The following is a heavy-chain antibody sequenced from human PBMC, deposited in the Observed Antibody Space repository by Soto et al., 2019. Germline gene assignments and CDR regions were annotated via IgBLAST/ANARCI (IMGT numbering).Heavy chain of an antibody. CDR1: GYTFASDD. V-gene: IGHV1-8*01. CDR3: GRSAVNHFNGLDS. J-gene: IGHJ5*01. CDR2: MNPNSNNT. Sequence: QVQLVQSGAEVKTPGASVKVSCKASGYTFASDDMNWVRQAPGQGLEWMGWMNPNSNNTGYAQKFQGRLTMTRDIAWRIAHMELSSLRNEDAGVYYCGRSAVNHFNGLDSWGQGTLVTVS.